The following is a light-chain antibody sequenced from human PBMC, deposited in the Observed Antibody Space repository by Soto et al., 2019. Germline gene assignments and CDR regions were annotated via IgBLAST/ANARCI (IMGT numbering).Light chain of an antibody. CDR1: SSDVGGYNY. V-gene: IGLV2-14*01. CDR3: SAYTSSSTLGV. CDR2: DVS. J-gene: IGLJ1*01. Sequence: QSALTQPASVSGSPGQSITISCTGNSSDVGGYNYVSWYQQHPGKAPKLMIYDVSNRPSGVSNRFSGAKSGNTASLTISGLQAEDEADYYCSAYTSSSTLGVFGTGTKLTV.